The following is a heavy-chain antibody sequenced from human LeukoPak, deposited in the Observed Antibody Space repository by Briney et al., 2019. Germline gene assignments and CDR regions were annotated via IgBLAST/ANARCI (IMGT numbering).Heavy chain of an antibody. D-gene: IGHD6-13*01. J-gene: IGHJ6*04. CDR3: ARDGSSWYGMDV. CDR1: GFTFSSYE. Sequence: GGSLRLSCAASGFTFSSYEMNWVRQAPGKGLEWVSYISSSGSTIYYADSAKGRFTISRDNAKNSLYLQMNSLRAEDTAVYYCARDGSSWYGMDVWGKGTMVTVSS. V-gene: IGHV3-48*03. CDR2: ISSSGSTI.